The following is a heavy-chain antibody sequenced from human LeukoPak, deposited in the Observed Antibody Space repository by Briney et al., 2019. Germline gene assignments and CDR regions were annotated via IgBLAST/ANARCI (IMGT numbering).Heavy chain of an antibody. CDR1: GYSFTNYW. CDR3: GRLTSLTAGLSY. CDR2: IYPGDSDT. Sequence: GESLKISCKGSGYSFTNYWIGWVRQMPGKGLEWMGIIYPGDSDTRYSPSFQGQVTISADKSVNTAYLQWSSLKASDTARYYCGRLTSLTAGLSYWGQGTLVTVSS. J-gene: IGHJ4*02. V-gene: IGHV5-51*01. D-gene: IGHD4/OR15-4a*01.